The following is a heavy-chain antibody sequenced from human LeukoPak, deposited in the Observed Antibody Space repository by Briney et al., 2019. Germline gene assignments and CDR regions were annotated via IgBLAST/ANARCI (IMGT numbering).Heavy chain of an antibody. J-gene: IGHJ3*02. V-gene: IGHV4-4*07. CDR1: GGSISSYY. CDR3: AGGAEWLDAFDI. D-gene: IGHD3-3*01. Sequence: SETLSLTCTVSGGSISSYYWSWIRQPAGKGLEWIGRIYTSGSTNYNPSLKSRVTMSVDTSKNQSSLKLSSVTAADTAVYYCAGGAEWLDAFDIWGQGTMVTVSS. CDR2: IYTSGST.